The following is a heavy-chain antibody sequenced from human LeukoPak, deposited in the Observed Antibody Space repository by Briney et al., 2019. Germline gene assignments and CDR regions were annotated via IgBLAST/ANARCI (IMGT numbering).Heavy chain of an antibody. CDR3: AKDHRDDHVWFGELLERIYYYYYMDV. CDR1: GFTFSSYG. J-gene: IGHJ6*03. Sequence: GGSLRLSCAASGFTFSSYGMHWVRQAPGKGLEWVAFIRYDGSNKYYADSVKGRFTISRDNSKNTLYLQMNSLRAEDTAVYYCAKDHRDDHVWFGELLERIYYYYYMDVWGKGTTVTISS. V-gene: IGHV3-30*02. D-gene: IGHD3-10*01. CDR2: IRYDGSNK.